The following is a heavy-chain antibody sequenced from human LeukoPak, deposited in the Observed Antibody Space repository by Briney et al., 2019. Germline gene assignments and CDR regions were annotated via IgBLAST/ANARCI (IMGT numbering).Heavy chain of an antibody. CDR3: TTLGWGLGSFDI. CDR1: GFTLSDAW. J-gene: IGHJ3*02. D-gene: IGHD3-16*01. CDR2: IKSKTDGGTT. V-gene: IGHV3-15*01. Sequence: GGSLRLSCAASGFTLSDAWMSWVRQAPGKGLEWVGRIKSKTDGGTTDYAAPVKGRFTISRDDSKNTLYLQMNSLKTEDTAVYYCTTLGWGLGSFDIWGQGTMVAVSS.